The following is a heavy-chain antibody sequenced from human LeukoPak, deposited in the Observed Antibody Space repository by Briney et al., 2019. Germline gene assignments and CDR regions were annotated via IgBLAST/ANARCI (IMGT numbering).Heavy chain of an antibody. Sequence: GGSLRLSCAASGFTFSSYAMSWVRQAPGKGLEWVSAISGGGSSTYYADSVKGRFTISRDNAKSSLYLQMNSLRAEDTAVYYCVSGNDPDSTWESYRLDAFDIWGQGTTVIVSS. J-gene: IGHJ3*02. D-gene: IGHD3-16*02. CDR3: VSGNDPDSTWESYRLDAFDI. CDR1: GFTFSSYA. CDR2: ISGGGSST. V-gene: IGHV3-23*01.